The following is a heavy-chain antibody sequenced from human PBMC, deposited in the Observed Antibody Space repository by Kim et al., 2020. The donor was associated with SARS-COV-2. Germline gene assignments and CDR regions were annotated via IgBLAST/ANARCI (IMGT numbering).Heavy chain of an antibody. Sequence: SVKGRFTISRDNSKNTLYLQMNSLRVEDTAVYYCAKRDIVVVPGTTEFDYWGQGTLVTVSS. J-gene: IGHJ4*02. V-gene: IGHV3-30*02. D-gene: IGHD2-2*01. CDR3: AKRDIVVVPGTTEFDY.